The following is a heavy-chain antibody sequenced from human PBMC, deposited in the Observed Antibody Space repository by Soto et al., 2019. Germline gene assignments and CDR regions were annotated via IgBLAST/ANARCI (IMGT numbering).Heavy chain of an antibody. Sequence: VGSLRLSCAASGFTFSSFAMSWVRQSPGKGLEWVSSISGDGDNTYYADSVKGRFTISRDTSKNTLYLQMYSLRGEDTDVYYLEYCANYDYWPGSPNWFDYWGQGTRVTVSS. V-gene: IGHV3-23*01. CDR1: GFTFSSFA. D-gene: IGHD3-3*01. J-gene: IGHJ5*01. CDR2: ISGDGDNT. CDR3: EYCANYDYWPGSPNWFDY.